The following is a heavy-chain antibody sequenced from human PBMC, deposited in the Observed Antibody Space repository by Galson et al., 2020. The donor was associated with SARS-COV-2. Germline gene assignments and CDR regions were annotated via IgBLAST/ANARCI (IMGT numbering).Heavy chain of an antibody. V-gene: IGHV3-33*01. CDR1: GFTFSSYG. J-gene: IGHJ4*02. Sequence: GESLKISCAASGFTFSSYGIHWVRQAPGKGLEWVAVIWYDGSHKYYADSVKGRFTISRDDSKNTMYLQMNSLRAEDTAVYYCARDLYGSGKYVDYLGQGTLVTVSS. D-gene: IGHD3-10*01. CDR3: ARDLYGSGKYVDY. CDR2: IWYDGSHK.